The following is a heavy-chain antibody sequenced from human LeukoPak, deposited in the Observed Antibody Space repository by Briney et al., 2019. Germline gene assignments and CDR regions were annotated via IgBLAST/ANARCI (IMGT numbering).Heavy chain of an antibody. CDR1: GYTFSRYG. CDR2: ITPDKGKT. CDR3: ARDWGTERVIADN. J-gene: IGHJ4*02. D-gene: IGHD3-16*01. V-gene: IGHV1-18*01. Sequence: ASVKVSCKSSGYTFSRYGISWLRQAPGQGLEWMGWITPDKGKTEYAQKFQDRFTMTTDTSTSTGYMELRNLRSDDSAVYYCARDWGTERVIADNWGQGTLVTVSS.